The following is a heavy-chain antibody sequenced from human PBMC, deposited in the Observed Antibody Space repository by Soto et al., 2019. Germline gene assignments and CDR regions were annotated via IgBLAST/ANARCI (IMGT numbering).Heavy chain of an antibody. CDR3: ARLYYYDSFLSLPNTDAFDI. CDR2: IIPIFGTA. Sequence: SVKVSCKASGGTFSSYAISWVRQAPGQGLEWMGGIIPIFGTANYAQKFQGRVTITADESTSTAYMELSSLRSEDTAVYYCARLYYYDSFLSLPNTDAFDIWGQGPMVTVSS. J-gene: IGHJ3*02. V-gene: IGHV1-69*13. CDR1: GGTFSSYA. D-gene: IGHD3-22*01.